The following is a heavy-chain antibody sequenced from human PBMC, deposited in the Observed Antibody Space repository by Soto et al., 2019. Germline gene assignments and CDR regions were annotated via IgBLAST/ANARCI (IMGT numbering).Heavy chain of an antibody. V-gene: IGHV3-23*01. J-gene: IGHJ4*02. CDR3: AKGRVLRFLEWLSYLDY. Sequence: GGSLRLYCAASGFTFSSYAVSWVRQAPGKGLEWVSAISGSGGSTYYADSVKGRFTISRDNSKNTLYLQMNSLRAEDTAVYYCAKGRVLRFLEWLSYLDYWGQGTLVTVSS. CDR2: ISGSGGST. D-gene: IGHD3-3*01. CDR1: GFTFSSYA.